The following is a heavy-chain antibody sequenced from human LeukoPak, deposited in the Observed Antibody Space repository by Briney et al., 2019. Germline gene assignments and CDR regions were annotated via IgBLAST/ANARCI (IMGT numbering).Heavy chain of an antibody. J-gene: IGHJ4*02. Sequence: PGRSLRLSCAASGFTFSSYGMHWVRQAPGKGLKWVAVISYDGSDKYYADSVKGRFTISRDNSMNTLYLEMNSLRAEDTAVYYCARDRRLNYYDSSGYPDYWGQGTLVIVSS. D-gene: IGHD3-22*01. CDR2: ISYDGSDK. CDR3: ARDRRLNYYDSSGYPDY. V-gene: IGHV3-30*04. CDR1: GFTFSSYG.